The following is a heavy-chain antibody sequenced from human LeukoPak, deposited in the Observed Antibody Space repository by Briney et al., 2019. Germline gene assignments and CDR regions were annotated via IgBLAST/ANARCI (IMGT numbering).Heavy chain of an antibody. Sequence: SETLSLTCAVYGGSFSGYYWSRIRQPPGKGLEWIGESNDSGSTNYNPSLKSRVTISVDTSKNQFSLKVISVTAADTAVYYCARTRYYYNSRSYGAPFYFDYWGQGTLVTVSS. CDR2: SNDSGST. V-gene: IGHV4-34*01. J-gene: IGHJ4*02. CDR3: ARTRYYYNSRSYGAPFYFDY. D-gene: IGHD3-10*01. CDR1: GGSFSGYY.